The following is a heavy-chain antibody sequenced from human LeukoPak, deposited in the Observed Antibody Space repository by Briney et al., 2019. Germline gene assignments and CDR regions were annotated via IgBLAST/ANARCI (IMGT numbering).Heavy chain of an antibody. J-gene: IGHJ4*02. CDR2: ISWGSSRI. CDR1: GFTFEKSA. CDR3: AKDGDYGDDYFDS. V-gene: IGHV3-9*01. D-gene: IGHD4-17*01. Sequence: GRSLRLSCAASGFTFEKSAMHWVRQVPGQGLEWVSGISWGSSRIDYADSVKGRFTISRDNAKNSLYLQMNSLRAEDTALYYCAKDGDYGDDYFDSWGQGTLVTVSS.